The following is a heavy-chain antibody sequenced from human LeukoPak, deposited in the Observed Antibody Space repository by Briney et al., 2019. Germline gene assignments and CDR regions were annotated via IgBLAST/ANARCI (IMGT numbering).Heavy chain of an antibody. CDR1: GFTFSSYG. D-gene: IGHD5-24*01. CDR3: ARTLRLHTPRAFDI. V-gene: IGHV3-7*03. Sequence: GGSLRLSCAASGFTFSSYGMHWVRQAPGKGLEWVANIHEDGSDKYYVDSVKGRFTISRDNAKNSLYLQMNSLRAEDTAVYYCARTLRLHTPRAFDIWGQGTMVTVSS. CDR2: IHEDGSDK. J-gene: IGHJ3*02.